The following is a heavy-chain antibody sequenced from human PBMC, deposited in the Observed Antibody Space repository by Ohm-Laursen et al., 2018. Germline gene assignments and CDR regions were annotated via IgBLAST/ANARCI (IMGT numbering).Heavy chain of an antibody. V-gene: IGHV3-11*01. D-gene: IGHD2-15*01. J-gene: IGHJ4*02. CDR3: VKGRLAGAFDY. CDR1: AFTFSDYY. Sequence: SLRLSCSASAFTFSDYYMSWIRQAPGKGLECVSHISNSGTATYYADSVKGRFTISRDSAKNSLYLQMNSLRAEDTAIYYCVKGRLAGAFDYWGQGTLVTVSS. CDR2: ISNSGTAT.